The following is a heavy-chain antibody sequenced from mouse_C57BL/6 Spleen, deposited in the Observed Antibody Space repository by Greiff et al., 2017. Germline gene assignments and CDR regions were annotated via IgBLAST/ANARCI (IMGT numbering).Heavy chain of an antibody. CDR3: ARVYNGYYEGYFDV. D-gene: IGHD2-3*01. V-gene: IGHV5-16*01. Sequence: EVQLVESEGGLVQPGSSMKLSCTASGFTFSDYYMAWVRQVPEKGLEWVANINYDGSSTYYLDSLKSRFIISRDNAKNILYLQMSSLKSEDTATYYCARVYNGYYEGYFDVWGTGTTVTVSS. J-gene: IGHJ1*03. CDR2: INYDGSST. CDR1: GFTFSDYY.